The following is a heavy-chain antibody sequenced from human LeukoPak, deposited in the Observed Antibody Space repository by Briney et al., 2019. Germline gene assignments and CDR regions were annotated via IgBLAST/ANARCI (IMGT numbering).Heavy chain of an antibody. J-gene: IGHJ4*02. CDR3: GQAWRWLQLNY. D-gene: IGHD5-24*01. CDR1: GFTFSSYG. CDR2: ISYDGSNK. V-gene: IGHV3-30*03. Sequence: GGSLRLSCAASGFTFSSYGMHWVRQAPGKGLEWVAVISYDGSNKYYADSVKGRFTISRDNSMNTLYLQMNSLRDDDTPVYYCGQAWRWLQLNYWGQGTLVTVSS.